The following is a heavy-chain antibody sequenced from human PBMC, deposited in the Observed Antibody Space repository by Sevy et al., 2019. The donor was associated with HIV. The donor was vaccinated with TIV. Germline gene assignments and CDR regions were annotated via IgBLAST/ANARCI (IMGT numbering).Heavy chain of an antibody. CDR3: AGENAWGRGYS. J-gene: IGHJ4*02. D-gene: IGHD1-26*01. V-gene: IGHV4-59*08. CDR1: GGSITSLY. Sequence: SETLSLTCTVSGGSITSLYWNWIRQPPGKGLEWIANIYYNGHINYNPSLKSRVTLSLDTSENQFSLRLSSMTAADTAMYYCAGENAWGRGYSWGQGTLVTVSS. CDR2: IYYNGHI.